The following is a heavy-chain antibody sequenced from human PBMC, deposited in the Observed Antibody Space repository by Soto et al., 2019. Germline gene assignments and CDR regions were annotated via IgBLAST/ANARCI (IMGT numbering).Heavy chain of an antibody. CDR1: GGAFSSYT. CDR2: IIPILGIA. V-gene: IGHV1-69*02. CDR3: ARAPLNYYGSGSANWFDP. J-gene: IGHJ5*02. D-gene: IGHD3-10*01. Sequence: SVKVSCKASGGAFSSYTISWVRQAPGQGLEWMGRIIPILGIANYAQKFQGRVTITADKSTSTAYMELSSLRSEDTAVYYCARAPLNYYGSGSANWFDPWGQGTLVTVSS.